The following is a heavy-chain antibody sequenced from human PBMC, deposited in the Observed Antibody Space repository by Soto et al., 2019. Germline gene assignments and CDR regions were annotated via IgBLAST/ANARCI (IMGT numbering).Heavy chain of an antibody. J-gene: IGHJ5*02. D-gene: IGHD2-15*01. CDR3: ARGLPRNWVIVVVVAALPGDWFDL. CDR2: MNPNSGST. Sequence: SLKLYCKGSGYTYTSYHINRVRQATGQGLEWMGWMNPNSGSTGYAQKFQGRVTMTRNTSISTAYMELSSLRSEDTAVYYCARGLPRNWVIVVVVAALPGDWFDLWGQGTLVTVSS. CDR1: GYTYTSYH. V-gene: IGHV1-8*01.